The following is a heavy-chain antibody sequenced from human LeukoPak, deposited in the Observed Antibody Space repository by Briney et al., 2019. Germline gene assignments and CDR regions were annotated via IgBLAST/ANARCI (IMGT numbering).Heavy chain of an antibody. CDR3: AKAHPYEYNYGGFGS. CDR1: GFTFNSYA. J-gene: IGHJ4*02. CDR2: MSYDGSDK. Sequence: QTGRSLRLSCAASGFTFNSYAMHWVRQAPGKGLEWVALMSYDGSDKHYADSVKGRFTISRDSPKNTLYLQMNSLRADDTAVYYCAKAHPYEYNYGGFGSWGQGALVTVSS. V-gene: IGHV3-30*18. D-gene: IGHD5-18*01.